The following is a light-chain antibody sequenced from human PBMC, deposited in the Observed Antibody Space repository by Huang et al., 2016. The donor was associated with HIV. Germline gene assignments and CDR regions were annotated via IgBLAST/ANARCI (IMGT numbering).Light chain of an antibody. CDR3: QQSYNTPLT. Sequence: DIQMTQSPSSLSASVGDRVTITCRASQSINSYLNWYQQKPGKAPKGLIYAASSLQSGVTSRCSGSGSGTDFTLTINSLQPEDFAIYYCQQSYNTPLTFGGGTRLEIK. J-gene: IGKJ4*01. V-gene: IGKV1-39*01. CDR1: QSINSY. CDR2: AAS.